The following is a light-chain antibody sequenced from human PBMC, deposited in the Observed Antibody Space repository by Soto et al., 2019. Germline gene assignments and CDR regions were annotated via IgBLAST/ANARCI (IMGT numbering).Light chain of an antibody. V-gene: IGKV3-20*01. CDR1: QSVSSSY. Sequence: EIVLTQSPGTLSLSPGERATLSCRASQSVSSSYLAWYQQKPGQAPRLLIYGASSRATGIPDRFSGSGSGTYFTLTISSLEPEDFAVYYCQQYGSSPRSFGPGTKVDIK. J-gene: IGKJ3*01. CDR2: GAS. CDR3: QQYGSSPRS.